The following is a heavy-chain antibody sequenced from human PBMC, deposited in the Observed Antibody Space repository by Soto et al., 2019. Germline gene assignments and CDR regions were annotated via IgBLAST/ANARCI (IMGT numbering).Heavy chain of an antibody. J-gene: IGHJ6*02. CDR2: ISGSGGST. V-gene: IGHV3-23*01. CDR3: AKNPLGDV. Sequence: PGGSLRLSCAASGFAFSNYEMNWVRQAPGKGLEWVSAISGSGGSTYYADSVKGRFTISRDNSKNTLYLQMNSLRAEDTAVYYCAKNPLGDVWGQGTTVTVSS. CDR1: GFAFSNYE. D-gene: IGHD7-27*01.